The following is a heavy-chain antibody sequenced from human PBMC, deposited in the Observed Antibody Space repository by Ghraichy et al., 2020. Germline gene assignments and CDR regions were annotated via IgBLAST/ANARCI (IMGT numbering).Heavy chain of an antibody. J-gene: IGHJ6*02. CDR3: AKFTGRDYYYGMDV. D-gene: IGHD3-10*01. CDR1: GFTFSSYA. V-gene: IGHV3-23*01. Sequence: GGSLRLSCAASGFTFSSYAMSWVRQAPGKGLEWVSAISGSGGSTYYADSVKGPFTISRDNSKNTLYLQMNSLRAEDTAVYYCAKFTGRDYYYGMDVWGQGTTVTVSS. CDR2: ISGSGGST.